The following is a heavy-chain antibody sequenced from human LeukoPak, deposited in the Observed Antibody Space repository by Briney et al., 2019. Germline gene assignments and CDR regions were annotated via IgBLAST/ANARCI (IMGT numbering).Heavy chain of an antibody. Sequence: GGSLRLSYAASGFTFSSYAMSWVRQAPGKGLEWVSAISGSGGSTYYADSVKGRFTISRDDSKNTLYLQMTILISKGTAVYYCAKSTPLSNDHRDYWGQGTLVTVSS. J-gene: IGHJ4*02. D-gene: IGHD1-1*01. CDR1: GFTFSSYA. CDR2: ISGSGGST. V-gene: IGHV3-23*01. CDR3: AKSTPLSNDHRDY.